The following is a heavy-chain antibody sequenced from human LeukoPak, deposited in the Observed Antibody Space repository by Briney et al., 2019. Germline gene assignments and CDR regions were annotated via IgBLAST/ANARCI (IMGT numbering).Heavy chain of an antibody. CDR3: RGNHYYYYYMDV. V-gene: IGHV4-34*01. CDR2: INHSGST. CDR1: GGSFSGYY. Sequence: PSETLSLTCAVYGGSFSGYYWSWIRQPPGKVLEWIGEINHSGSTNYNPSLKSRVTISVDTSKNQFSLKLSSVTAADTAVYYCRGNHYYYYYMDVWGKGTTVTVSS. J-gene: IGHJ6*03.